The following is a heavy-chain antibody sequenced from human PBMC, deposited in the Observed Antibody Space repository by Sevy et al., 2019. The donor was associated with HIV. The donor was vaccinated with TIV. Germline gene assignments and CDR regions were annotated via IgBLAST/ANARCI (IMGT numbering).Heavy chain of an antibody. CDR1: GFTFNTHA. V-gene: IGHV3-23*01. CDR2: ISGPGLST. J-gene: IGHJ3*01. Sequence: GSLRLSCTASGFTFNTHAMTWVRQAPGKGLEWVSVISGPGLSTYYADSVKGRFTISRDNSKNTLYLQMNSLRVDDTATYYCAKALNPALESMIEVILRTLKGFDVWGQRTMVTVSS. D-gene: IGHD3-22*01. CDR3: AKALNPALESMIEVILRTLKGFDV.